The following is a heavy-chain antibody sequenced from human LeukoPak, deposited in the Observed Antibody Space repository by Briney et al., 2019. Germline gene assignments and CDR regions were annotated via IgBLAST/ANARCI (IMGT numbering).Heavy chain of an antibody. J-gene: IGHJ4*02. CDR3: AKLSSNWYFDS. CDR2: IYFSGAA. CDR1: GGSISSNIYF. D-gene: IGHD1-1*01. V-gene: IGHV4-39*01. Sequence: SETLSLTCTVSGGSISSNIYFWGWIRQTPEKGLEWIGNIYFSGAAYYNPSLKSRVTISVDTSKNQFSLSLSVVAAADTAVYYCAKLSSNWYFDSWGRGTLVTVSS.